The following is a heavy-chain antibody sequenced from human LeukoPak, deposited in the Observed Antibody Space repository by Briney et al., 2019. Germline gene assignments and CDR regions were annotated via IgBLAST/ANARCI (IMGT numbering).Heavy chain of an antibody. Sequence: RPSETLSLTCTVSGYSISSGYYWGWIRQPPGKGLEWIGSIYHSGSTYYNPSLKSRVTISVDTSKNQFSLKLSSVTAADTAVYYCARALKWTQDYWGQGTLVTVSS. CDR3: ARALKWTQDY. J-gene: IGHJ4*02. V-gene: IGHV4-38-2*02. CDR2: IYHSGST. CDR1: GYSISSGYY. D-gene: IGHD3-3*01.